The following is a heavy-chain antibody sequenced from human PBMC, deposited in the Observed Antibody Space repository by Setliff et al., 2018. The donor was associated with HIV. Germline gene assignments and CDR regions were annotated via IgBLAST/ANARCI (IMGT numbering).Heavy chain of an antibody. Sequence: ASVKVSCKASGGTFSSYAISWVRQAPGQGLEWMGRINPNSGGTNYAPKFQGRVTMTRDTSISTAYMELTRLRSDDTAVYYCARAYVTIFGVIIHDYWGQGTLVTVSS. CDR1: GGTFSSYA. D-gene: IGHD3-3*01. CDR2: INPNSGGT. J-gene: IGHJ4*02. V-gene: IGHV1-2*06. CDR3: ARAYVTIFGVIIHDY.